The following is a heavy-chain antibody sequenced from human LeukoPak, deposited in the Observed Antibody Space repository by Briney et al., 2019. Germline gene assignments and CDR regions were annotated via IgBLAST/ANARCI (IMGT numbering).Heavy chain of an antibody. J-gene: IGHJ4*02. V-gene: IGHV3-11*04. CDR1: GFTFSDYY. CDR2: ISSSGSTI. CDR3: ARERRSSSWYVGD. D-gene: IGHD6-13*01. Sequence: GGSLRLSCAASGFTFSDYYMSWIRQAPGKGLEWVSYISSSGSTIYYADSVKGRFTISRDDAKNSLYLQMNSLRAEDTAVYYCARERRSSSWYVGDWGQGTLVTVSS.